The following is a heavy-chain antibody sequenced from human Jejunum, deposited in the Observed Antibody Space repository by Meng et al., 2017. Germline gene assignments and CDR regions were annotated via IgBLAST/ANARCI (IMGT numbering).Heavy chain of an antibody. CDR2: VFHSGTP. D-gene: IGHD2-21*01. V-gene: IGHV4-4*02. J-gene: IGHJ4*02. CDR1: GGSITSTKW. CDR3: ASRPVGIRTYYFDC. Sequence: QVGLPASGPGLVKPSGPLSLTCAVSGGSITSTKWWSWVRQTPGKGLEWIGEVFHSGTPNYNPSLMSRLTMSVDKSKNQFSLNLTSVTAADTAVYYCASRPVGIRTYYFDCWGQGTLVTVFS.